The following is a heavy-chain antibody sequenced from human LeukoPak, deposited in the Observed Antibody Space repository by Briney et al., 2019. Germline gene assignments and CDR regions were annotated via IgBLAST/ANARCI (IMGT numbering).Heavy chain of an antibody. J-gene: IGHJ6*03. CDR1: GGTFSCYA. CDR2: IIPILGIA. CDR3: ARVFADGRMDV. Sequence: SEKVSCRASGGTFSCYAISWVRQAPGQGLEWMGRIIPILGIANYAQKFQGRVTITADKSTSTAYMELSSLRSEDTAVYYCARVFADGRMDVWGKGTTVTVSS. V-gene: IGHV1-69*04. D-gene: IGHD2-21*01.